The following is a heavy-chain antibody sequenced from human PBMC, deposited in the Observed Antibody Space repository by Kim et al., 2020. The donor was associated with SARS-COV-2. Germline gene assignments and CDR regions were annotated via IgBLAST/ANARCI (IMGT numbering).Heavy chain of an antibody. J-gene: IGHJ6*02. CDR3: ARYVGILYFYSDMDV. CDR1: GFTFSTYA. D-gene: IGHD6-13*01. V-gene: IGHV3-23*01. Sequence: GGSLRLSCAASGFTFSTYAMSWVRQAPGKGLEWVSSISGGGGSTYYADSVKGRFTVSRDNSKDTLYLQMNNLRAEDTAVYFCARYVGILYFYSDMDVWG. CDR2: ISGGGGST.